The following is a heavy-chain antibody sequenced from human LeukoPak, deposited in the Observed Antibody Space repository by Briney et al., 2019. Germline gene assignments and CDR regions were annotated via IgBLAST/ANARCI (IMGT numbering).Heavy chain of an antibody. V-gene: IGHV1-69*06. D-gene: IGHD6-19*01. Sequence: SVKVSCKASGGTFSSYAISWVRQAPGQGLEWMGGIIPIFGTANYAQKFQGRVTITADKSTSTAFMELSSLRSEDTAVYYCARVTRSGWYHKYNWFDPWGQGTLVTVSS. CDR3: ARVTRSGWYHKYNWFDP. J-gene: IGHJ5*02. CDR1: GGTFSSYA. CDR2: IIPIFGTA.